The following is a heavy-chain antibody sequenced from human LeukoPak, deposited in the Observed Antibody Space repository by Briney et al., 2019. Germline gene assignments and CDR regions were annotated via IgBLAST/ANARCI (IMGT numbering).Heavy chain of an antibody. V-gene: IGHV4-4*07. CDR1: GGSISSYY. CDR3: ARAHYDSSGYYSSYFDY. J-gene: IGHJ4*02. CDR2: IYTSGST. D-gene: IGHD3-22*01. Sequence: PSETLSLICSVSGGSISSYYWSWIWQPAGKGLEWIGRIYTSGSTNYNPSLKSRVTMSVDTSKNQFSLKLSSVTAADTAVYYCARAHYDSSGYYSSYFDYWGQGTLVTVSS.